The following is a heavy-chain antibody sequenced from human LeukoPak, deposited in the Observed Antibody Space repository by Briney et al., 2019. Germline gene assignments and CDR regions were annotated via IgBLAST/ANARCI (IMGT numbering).Heavy chain of an antibody. V-gene: IGHV4-59*01. Sequence: SETLSLTCTVSGGSISSYYWSWIRQPPGKGLEWIGYIYYSGSTNYNPSPKSRVTISVDTSKNQFSLKLSSVTAADTAVYYCARMWEGFDYWGQGTLVTVSS. J-gene: IGHJ4*02. D-gene: IGHD1-26*01. CDR2: IYYSGST. CDR3: ARMWEGFDY. CDR1: GGSISSYY.